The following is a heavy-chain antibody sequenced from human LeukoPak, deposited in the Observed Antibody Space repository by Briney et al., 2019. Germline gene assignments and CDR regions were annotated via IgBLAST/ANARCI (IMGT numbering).Heavy chain of an antibody. CDR2: IYYSGST. CDR3: ARGAYRLVYHFDY. D-gene: IGHD6-19*01. V-gene: IGHV4-39*07. Sequence: SKTLSLTCTVSGGSISSSSYYWGWIRQPPGKGLEWIGSIYYSGSTYYNPSLKSRVTISVDTSKNQFSLKLSSVTAADTAVYYCARGAYRLVYHFDYWGQGTLVTVSS. CDR1: GGSISSSSYY. J-gene: IGHJ4*02.